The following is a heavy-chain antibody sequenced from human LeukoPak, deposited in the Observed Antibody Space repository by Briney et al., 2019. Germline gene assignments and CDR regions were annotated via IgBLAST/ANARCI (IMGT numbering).Heavy chain of an antibody. CDR1: GYTFTSYA. J-gene: IGHJ4*02. CDR2: IIPIFGTA. D-gene: IGHD6-19*01. V-gene: IGHV1-69*13. Sequence: ASVKVSCKASGYTFTSYAMNWVRQAPGQGLEWMGGIIPIFGTANYAQKFQGRVTITADESTSTAYMELSSLRSEDTAVYYCEVVKSSGWYYFDYWGQGTLVTVSS. CDR3: EVVKSSGWYYFDY.